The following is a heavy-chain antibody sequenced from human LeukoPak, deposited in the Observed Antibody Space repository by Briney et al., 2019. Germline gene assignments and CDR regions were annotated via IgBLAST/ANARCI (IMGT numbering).Heavy chain of an antibody. CDR1: GGSITSGGYY. V-gene: IGHV4-31*03. CDR3: ARGRADRSPSLGYYYYGMDV. CDR2: IYYSGNT. Sequence: SETLSLTCTVSGGSITSGGYYWSWIRQHPGKGLEWIGYIYYSGNTYYNPSLKSRVTISVDTSKNQFSLKLSSVTAADAAVYYCARGRADRSPSLGYYYYGMDVWGQGTTVTVSS. J-gene: IGHJ6*02.